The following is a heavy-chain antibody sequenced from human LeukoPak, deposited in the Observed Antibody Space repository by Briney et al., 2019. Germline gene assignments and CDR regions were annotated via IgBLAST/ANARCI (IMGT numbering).Heavy chain of an antibody. J-gene: IGHJ3*02. CDR1: GFTFSSYG. CDR3: AKDRGYSYANAFDI. Sequence: PGGSLRLSCAASGFTFSSYGMHWVRQAPGKGLEWVAFIRYDGSNKYYADSVKGRFTISRDNSKNTLYLQMNSLRAEDTAVYYCAKDRGYSYANAFDIWGQGTMVTVSS. D-gene: IGHD5-18*01. CDR2: IRYDGSNK. V-gene: IGHV3-30*02.